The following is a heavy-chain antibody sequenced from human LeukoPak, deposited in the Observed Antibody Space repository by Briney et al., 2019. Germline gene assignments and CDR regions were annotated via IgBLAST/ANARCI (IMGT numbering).Heavy chain of an antibody. Sequence: PGGSLRLSCVVSGLRFRNYGMHWVRQAPGKGLEWVAVIYYDGSNQYYADSVKGRFTISRDNSKNTLYLQMNSLRAEDTAVYYCARAPYSSGWPFDYWGQGTLVTVSS. CDR1: GLRFRNYG. D-gene: IGHD6-19*01. V-gene: IGHV3-30*03. CDR2: IYYDGSNQ. CDR3: ARAPYSSGWPFDY. J-gene: IGHJ4*02.